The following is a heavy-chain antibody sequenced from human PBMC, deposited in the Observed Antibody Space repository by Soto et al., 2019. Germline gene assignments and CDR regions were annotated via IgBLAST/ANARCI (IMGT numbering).Heavy chain of an antibody. CDR2: VYYGGNT. CDR1: GASISSGGYY. D-gene: IGHD1-26*01. V-gene: IGHV4-31*03. CDR3: ARDRSGSRYFYHR. Sequence: QILLQESGPGLVKPSQTLSLTCTVSGASISSGGYYWTWIRQYPGGGLEWIGFVYYGGNTNFNPSLRSRVAMSVDRSKNQFSLELKSVTVADTAVYFCARDRSGSRYFYHRWGQGTLVTVSS. J-gene: IGHJ5*02.